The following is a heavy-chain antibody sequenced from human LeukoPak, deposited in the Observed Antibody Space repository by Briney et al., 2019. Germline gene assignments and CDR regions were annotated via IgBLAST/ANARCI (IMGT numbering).Heavy chain of an antibody. Sequence: PGGSLRLSCAASGFTFSNYWMSWVRQAPGKGLEWVANIKQDGSDEYYVDSLKGRFTISRDNAKNSLYLQMNSLRAEDTAVYYCARRWRSAFDIWGQGTMVTASS. V-gene: IGHV3-7*01. CDR2: IKQDGSDE. J-gene: IGHJ3*02. CDR3: ARRWRSAFDI. CDR1: GFTFSNYW. D-gene: IGHD5-24*01.